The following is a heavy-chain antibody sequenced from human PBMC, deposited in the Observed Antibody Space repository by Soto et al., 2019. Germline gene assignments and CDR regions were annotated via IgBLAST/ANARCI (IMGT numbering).Heavy chain of an antibody. CDR1: GGSISSTSYY. Sequence: SETLSLTCTVSGGSISSTSYYWVWIRQPPGKGLEWIGSFYYSGSTYYNPTLKSRVTISVDTSENQFSLKLSSVTAADTAVYYCARQVVDGALAGSGSFDDXGQGTLVTVSS. CDR2: FYYSGST. J-gene: IGHJ4*02. CDR3: ARQVVDGALAGSGSFDD. D-gene: IGHD3-10*01. V-gene: IGHV4-39*01.